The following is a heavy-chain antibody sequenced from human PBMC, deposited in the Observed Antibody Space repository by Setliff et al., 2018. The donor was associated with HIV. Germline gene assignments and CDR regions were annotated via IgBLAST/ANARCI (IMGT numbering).Heavy chain of an antibody. J-gene: IGHJ4*02. CDR1: GGSISSYY. D-gene: IGHD5-18*01. CDR3: ARDRSSGGYTYGLIDY. V-gene: IGHV4-59*01. CDR2: VYYDGST. Sequence: KTSETLSLTCTVSGGSISSYYWSWIRQPQGKGLEWIGYVYYDGSTKHNPSLESRVTISVDTSKNQFSLKVSSVTAADTAVYYCARDRSSGGYTYGLIDYWGQGRLVTVSS.